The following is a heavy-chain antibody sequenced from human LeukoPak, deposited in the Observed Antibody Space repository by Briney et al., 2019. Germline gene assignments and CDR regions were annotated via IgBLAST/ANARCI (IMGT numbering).Heavy chain of an antibody. CDR3: ARGSPGPPGYCSSTSCYDAFDI. J-gene: IGHJ3*02. V-gene: IGHV1-69*01. D-gene: IGHD2-2*01. CDR2: IIPIFGTA. CDR1: GGTFSSYA. Sequence: SVKVSCKASGGTFSSYAISWVRQAPGQGLEWMGGIIPIFGTANYAQKFQGRVTITADESTSTAYMELSSLRSEDTAVYYCARGSPGPPGYCSSTSCYDAFDIWGQGTMVTVSS.